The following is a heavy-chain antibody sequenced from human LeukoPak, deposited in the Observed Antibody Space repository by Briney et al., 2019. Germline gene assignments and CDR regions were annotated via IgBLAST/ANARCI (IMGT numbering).Heavy chain of an antibody. CDR1: GFTFSSYS. V-gene: IGHV3-21*01. CDR3: TTDGWLERRTEPLLFDYYYYMDV. Sequence: TGGSLRLSCAASGFTFSSYSMNWVRQAPGKGLEWVSAISTSSIYIYYADSVKGRFTISRHNAKKSLYLQMNSLRAEDTAVYYCTTDGWLERRTEPLLFDYYYYMDVWGKGTTVTISS. J-gene: IGHJ6*03. CDR2: ISTSSIYI. D-gene: IGHD1-1*01.